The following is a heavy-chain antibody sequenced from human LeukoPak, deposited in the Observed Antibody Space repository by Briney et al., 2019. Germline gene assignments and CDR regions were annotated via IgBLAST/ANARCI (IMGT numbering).Heavy chain of an antibody. D-gene: IGHD3-10*01. V-gene: IGHV4-59*01. CDR3: ARGMVRGVNRLRYYYYYMDV. CDR2: IYYSGRT. Sequence: SETLSLTCTVSGGSISSYYWSCIRQPPGKGLEWIGYIYYSGRTNYNPSLKTRVPISVDTSKNQFSLKLSSVTATDTPLYYCARGMVRGVNRLRYYYYYMDVWGKGTTVTVSS. J-gene: IGHJ6*03. CDR1: GGSISSYY.